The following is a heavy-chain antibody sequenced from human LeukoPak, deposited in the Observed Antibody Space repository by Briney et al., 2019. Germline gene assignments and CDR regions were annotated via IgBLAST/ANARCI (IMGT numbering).Heavy chain of an antibody. CDR1: GFSLNTRGGR. CDR3: AHRSDCSGGSCFDY. D-gene: IGHD2-15*01. CDR2: VYWDDDE. V-gene: IGHV2-5*02. Sequence: ESGPTLVKPTQTLTLTCTFSGFSLNTRGGRVGWIRQPSGKAPEWLALVYWDDDERYSPSLRGRVIITKDTSKNQVVFTVTNVEPVDTATYHCAHRSDCSGGSCFDYWGQGILVTVSS. J-gene: IGHJ4*02.